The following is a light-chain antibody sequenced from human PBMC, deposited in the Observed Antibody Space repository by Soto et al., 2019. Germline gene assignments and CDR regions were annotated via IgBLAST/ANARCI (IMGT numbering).Light chain of an antibody. V-gene: IGKV1-39*01. CDR1: QSIARY. J-gene: IGKJ2*01. Sequence: DIQMTQSPSSMSASVGDRVTITCRASQSIARYLNWYQQKPGKAPKILIYAASSLQSGVPSRFSASGSGTDFTLTISSLQPEDSATYYCQQTSRTPQTFGQGTKLEIK. CDR2: AAS. CDR3: QQTSRTPQT.